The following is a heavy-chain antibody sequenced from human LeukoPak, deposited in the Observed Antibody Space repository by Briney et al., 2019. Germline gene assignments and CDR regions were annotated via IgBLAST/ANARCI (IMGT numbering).Heavy chain of an antibody. D-gene: IGHD2-2*01. CDR1: GYTFTSYA. V-gene: IGHV7-4-1*02. J-gene: IGHJ4*02. Sequence: ASVKVSCKASGYTFTSYAMNWVRQAPGQGLEWVGWINTNTGNPTYAQGFTGRFVFSLDTSVSTAYLQISSLKAEDTAVYYCTRPPTDIVVVPAAYWGQGTLVTVSS. CDR3: TRPPTDIVVVPAAY. CDR2: INTNTGNP.